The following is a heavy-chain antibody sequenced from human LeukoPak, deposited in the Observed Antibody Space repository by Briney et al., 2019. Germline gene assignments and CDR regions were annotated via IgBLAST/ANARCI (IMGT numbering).Heavy chain of an antibody. V-gene: IGHV3-66*01. CDR1: GFTVSSNY. Sequence: PAGSLTLSCAASGFTVSSNYMSWVRQAPGKGLEWVSVIYSGGSTYYEDSVKGRFTISRDNSKNTLYLQMNSLRAEDAAVYYCAREGSTERVDYWGEGTLATVSS. CDR3: AREGSTERVDY. J-gene: IGHJ4*02. CDR2: IYSGGST.